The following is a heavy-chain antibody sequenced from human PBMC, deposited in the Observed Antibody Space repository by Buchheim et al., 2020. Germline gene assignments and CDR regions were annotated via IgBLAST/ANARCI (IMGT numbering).Heavy chain of an antibody. V-gene: IGHV3-30*04. J-gene: IGHJ6*02. CDR3: ARDSKDIVVVVAATSNYYYGMDV. CDR1: GFTFSSYA. D-gene: IGHD2-15*01. Sequence: QVQLVESGGGVVQPGRSLRLSCAASGFTFSSYAMHWVRQAPGKGLEWVAVISYDGSNKYYADSVKGRFTISRDNSKKKMYLQMNSLRAEDTAVYYCARDSKDIVVVVAATSNYYYGMDVWGQGTT. CDR2: ISYDGSNK.